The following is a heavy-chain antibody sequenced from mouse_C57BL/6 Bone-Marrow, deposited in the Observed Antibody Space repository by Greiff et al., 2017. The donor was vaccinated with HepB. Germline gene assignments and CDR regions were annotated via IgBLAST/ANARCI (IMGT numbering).Heavy chain of an antibody. Sequence: EVQLQESGAELVRPGASVKLSCTASGFNIKDDYMHWVKQRPEQGLEWIGWMDPENGDTEYASKFQGKATIPADTSSNTAYLQLSSLTSEDTAVYYCTITTVVATRYFDVWGTGTTVTVSS. CDR1: GFNIKDDY. D-gene: IGHD1-1*01. CDR2: MDPENGDT. J-gene: IGHJ1*03. V-gene: IGHV14-4*01. CDR3: TITTVVATRYFDV.